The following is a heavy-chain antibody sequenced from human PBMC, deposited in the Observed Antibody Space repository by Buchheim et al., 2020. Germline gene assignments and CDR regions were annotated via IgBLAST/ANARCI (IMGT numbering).Heavy chain of an antibody. V-gene: IGHV1-69*01. CDR1: GGTFSSYG. J-gene: IGHJ6*02. CDR2: IIPIFGTA. D-gene: IGHD3-3*01. CDR3: ARAGYSDFWSGAQYYYYGMDV. Sequence: QVQLVQSGAEVKKPGSSVKVSCKASGGTFSSYGISWVRQAPGQGLEWMGGIIPIFGTANYAQKFQDRVTITADESTSPAYMELSSLRSEDTAVYYCARAGYSDFWSGAQYYYYGMDVWGQGTT.